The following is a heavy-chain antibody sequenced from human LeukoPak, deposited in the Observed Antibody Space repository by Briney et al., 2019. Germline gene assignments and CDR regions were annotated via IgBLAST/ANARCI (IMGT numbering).Heavy chain of an antibody. Sequence: GESLKISCKGSGYSFTSYWISWVRQMPGKGLEWMGRIDPSDSYTNYSPSFQGHVTISADKSISTAYLQWSSLKASDTAMYYCPRHPGDWGGACYAADFKHWGKGTLVTVS. CDR2: IDPSDSYT. D-gene: IGHD2-21*02. CDR1: GYSFTSYW. V-gene: IGHV5-10-1*01. CDR3: PRHPGDWGGACYAADFKH. J-gene: IGHJ1*01.